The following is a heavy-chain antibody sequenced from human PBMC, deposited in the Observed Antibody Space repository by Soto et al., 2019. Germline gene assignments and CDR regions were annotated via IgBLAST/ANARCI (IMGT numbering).Heavy chain of an antibody. CDR3: ARADYEILTGSYAMDV. CDR1: GDSLGNYY. Sequence: QVQLQESGPGLVKPSETLSLTCTVSGDSLGNYYWFWIRQPVGQGLEWIGRVSSSGNTNANPTLYSRATMSIDTSKNQFSLRLRSVTAADTAVYYCARADYEILTGSYAMDVWGQGTTVTVSS. V-gene: IGHV4-4*07. CDR2: VSSSGNT. D-gene: IGHD3-9*01. J-gene: IGHJ6*02.